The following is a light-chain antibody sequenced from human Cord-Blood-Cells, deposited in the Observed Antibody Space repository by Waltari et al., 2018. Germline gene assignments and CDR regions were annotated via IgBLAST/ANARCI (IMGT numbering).Light chain of an antibody. J-gene: IGKJ2*01. CDR1: QSISRY. CDR3: QQSYSTPPYT. Sequence: DIQMTQSPSSLSASVGARVTITCRASQSISRYLNWYQQKPGKAPKLLIYAASSLQSGVPSRFSGSGSGTDFTLTISSLQPEDFATYYCQQSYSTPPYTFGQGTKLEIK. CDR2: AAS. V-gene: IGKV1-39*01.